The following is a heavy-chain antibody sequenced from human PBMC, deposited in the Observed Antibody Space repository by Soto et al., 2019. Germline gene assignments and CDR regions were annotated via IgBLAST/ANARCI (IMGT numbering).Heavy chain of an antibody. CDR3: ARRKQRLSWWYYYDSSGYYYNDWFDP. CDR2: MNPNSGNT. Sequence: SVKVTCKASGYTFTSYDINWVRQATGQGLEWMGWMNPNSGNTGYAQKFQGRVTMTRNTSISTAYMELSSLRSEDTAVYYCARRKQRLSWWYYYDSSGYYYNDWFDPWGQGTLVTVSS. D-gene: IGHD3-22*01. V-gene: IGHV1-8*01. CDR1: GYTFTSYD. J-gene: IGHJ5*02.